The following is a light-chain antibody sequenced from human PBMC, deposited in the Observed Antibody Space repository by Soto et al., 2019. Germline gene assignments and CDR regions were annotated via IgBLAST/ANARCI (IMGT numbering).Light chain of an antibody. V-gene: IGKV1-5*03. CDR3: QQYNSYSRT. J-gene: IGKJ1*01. CDR2: KAS. Sequence: MCLSPSTVSATVEDRVTITCRASQSISSWLAWYQQKPGKAPKLLIYKASSLESGVPSRFSGSGSGTEFTLTISSLQPDDFATYYCQQYNSYSRTFGHGAK. CDR1: QSISSW.